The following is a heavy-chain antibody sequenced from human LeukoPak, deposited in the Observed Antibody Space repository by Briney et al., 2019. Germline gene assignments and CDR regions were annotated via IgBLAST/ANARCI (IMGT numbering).Heavy chain of an antibody. J-gene: IGHJ6*02. CDR1: GGSISSSNW. V-gene: IGHV4-4*02. CDR3: ARELDIVVVPAANNYYYGMDV. Sequence: PSETLSLTCAVSGGSISSSNWWGWVRPPPGKGLEWIGEIYHSGSTNYNPSLKSRVTISVDKSKNQFSLKLSSVTAADTVVYYCARELDIVVVPAANNYYYGMDVWGQGTTVTVSS. CDR2: IYHSGST. D-gene: IGHD2-2*01.